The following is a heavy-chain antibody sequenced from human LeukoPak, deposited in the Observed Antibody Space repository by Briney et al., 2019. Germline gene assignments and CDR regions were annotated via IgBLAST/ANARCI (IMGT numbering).Heavy chain of an antibody. Sequence: GESLKISCRGSGYSFTTYWIGWVRQMPGKGLEWMGIIYPGDSDTRYSPSFQGQVTMSADKSTNTAYLQWSSLKASDTAIYYCARRQGCSSTSCPPDSWGQGTLVTVSS. V-gene: IGHV5-51*01. CDR2: IYPGDSDT. CDR1: GYSFTTYW. D-gene: IGHD2-2*01. J-gene: IGHJ4*02. CDR3: ARRQGCSSTSCPPDS.